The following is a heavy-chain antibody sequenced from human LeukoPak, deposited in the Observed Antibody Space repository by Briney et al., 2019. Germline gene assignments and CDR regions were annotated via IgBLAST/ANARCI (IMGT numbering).Heavy chain of an antibody. CDR3: VRGGYSGYEYAFDI. J-gene: IGHJ3*02. V-gene: IGHV3-23*01. Sequence: GGSLRLSCAASGFTFSSYAMSWVRQAPGKRLEWVSSISDSGGSTSNADSVKGRFTISRDNSKNTLYLQMNSLRAEDTAVYYCVRGGYSGYEYAFDIWGQGTMVTVSS. D-gene: IGHD5-12*01. CDR2: ISDSGGST. CDR1: GFTFSSYA.